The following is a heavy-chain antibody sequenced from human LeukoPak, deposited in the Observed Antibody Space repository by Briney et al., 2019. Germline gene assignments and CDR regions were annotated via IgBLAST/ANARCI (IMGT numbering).Heavy chain of an antibody. D-gene: IGHD3/OR15-3a*01. V-gene: IGHV3-48*01. CDR2: ISSSGSTI. CDR1: GFTFSSHG. Sequence: PGRSLRLSCGASGFTFSSHGMHWVRQAPGKGLEWVSYISSSGSTIYYADSVKGRFTISRDNSKNTLYLQMNSLRAEDTAVYYCARGVDLDYWGQGTLVTVSS. J-gene: IGHJ4*02. CDR3: ARGVDLDY.